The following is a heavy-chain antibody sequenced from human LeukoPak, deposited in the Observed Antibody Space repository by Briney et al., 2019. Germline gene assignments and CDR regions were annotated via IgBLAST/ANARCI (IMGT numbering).Heavy chain of an antibody. CDR1: GFTVSNNY. V-gene: IGHV3-53*01. J-gene: IGHJ4*02. CDR3: ARDSSYSSSWYDFDY. CDR2: IYSGGST. Sequence: GGSLRLSCSASGFTVSNNYMSWVRQAPGKGLEWVSVIYSGGSTYYADSVKGRFTISRDNSKNTLYLQMNSLRAEDAAVYYCARDSSYSSSWYDFDYWGQGTLVTVSS. D-gene: IGHD6-13*01.